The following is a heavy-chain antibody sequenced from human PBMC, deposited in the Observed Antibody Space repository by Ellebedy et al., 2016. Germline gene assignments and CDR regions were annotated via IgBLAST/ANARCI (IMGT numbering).Heavy chain of an antibody. V-gene: IGHV5-51*01. Sequence: GESLKISCKGSGYSFTVYWIGWVRQMPGKGLEWMGIIYPGDSDTRYSPSFQGQVTISADKSISTAYLQWSSLTASDPAIYYRARLNRPPDNVVDPATNLFHPWGQGTLVTVSS. CDR3: ARLNRPPDNVVDPATNLFHP. D-gene: IGHD2-2*01. J-gene: IGHJ5*02. CDR2: IYPGDSDT. CDR1: GYSFTVYW.